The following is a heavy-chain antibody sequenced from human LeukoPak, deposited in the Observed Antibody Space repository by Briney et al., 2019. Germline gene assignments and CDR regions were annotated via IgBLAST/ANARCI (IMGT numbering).Heavy chain of an antibody. Sequence: KPSETLSLTCTVSGGSISSSSYYWGWIRQPPGKGLEWIGSIYYSGSTYYNPSLKSRVTISVDTSKNQFSLKLSSVTAADTAVYYCARGEFDGGVYFDYWGQGTLVTVSS. D-gene: IGHD3-16*01. CDR2: IYYSGST. J-gene: IGHJ4*02. CDR3: ARGEFDGGVYFDY. CDR1: GGSISSSSYY. V-gene: IGHV4-39*07.